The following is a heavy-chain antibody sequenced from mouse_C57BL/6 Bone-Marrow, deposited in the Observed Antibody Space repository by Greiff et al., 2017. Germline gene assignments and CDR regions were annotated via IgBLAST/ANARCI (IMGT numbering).Heavy chain of an antibody. D-gene: IGHD2-2*01. J-gene: IGHJ4*01. CDR1: GYTFTDYN. Sequence: VQLQQSGPELVKPGASVKIPCKASGYTFTDYNMDWVKQSHGKSLEWIGDINPNNGGTIYNQKFKGKATLTVDKSSSTAYMELRSLTSEDTAVYYCARSTMVTTRGYYAMDYWGQGTSVTVSS. CDR3: ARSTMVTTRGYYAMDY. CDR2: INPNNGGT. V-gene: IGHV1-18*01.